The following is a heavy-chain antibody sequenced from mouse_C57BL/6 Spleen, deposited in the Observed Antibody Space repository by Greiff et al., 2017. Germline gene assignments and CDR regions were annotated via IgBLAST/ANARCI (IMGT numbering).Heavy chain of an antibody. CDR3: ARDDYDYDFAY. V-gene: IGHV3-6*01. CDR1: GYSITSGYY. CDR2: ISYDGSN. J-gene: IGHJ3*01. Sequence: DVKLQESGPGLVKPSQSLSLTCSVTGYSITSGYYWNWIRQFPGNKLEWMGYISYDGSNNSNPSLKNRISITRDTSKNQFFLKLKSWTTEDTATYYCARDDYDYDFAYGGQGILVTVSA. D-gene: IGHD2-4*01.